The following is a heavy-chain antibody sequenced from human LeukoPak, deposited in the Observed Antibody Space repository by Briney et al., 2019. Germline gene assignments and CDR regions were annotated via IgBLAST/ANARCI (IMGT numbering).Heavy chain of an antibody. CDR2: LSSYGSII. CDR3: ARDEAFRSYGCS. CDR1: GFSFSSYD. J-gene: IGHJ5*02. D-gene: IGHD5-18*01. V-gene: IGHV3-48*03. Sequence: AGGSLRLSCAASGFSFSSYDMNWVRQSPGKGLEWVAFLSSYGSIIYYVDSVKGRFIISRDNANNSLYLQMNSLRVEDTAVYYCARDEAFRSYGCSWGQGTLVTVSS.